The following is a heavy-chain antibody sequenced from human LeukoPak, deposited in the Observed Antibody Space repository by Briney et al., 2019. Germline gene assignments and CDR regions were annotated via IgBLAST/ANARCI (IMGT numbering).Heavy chain of an antibody. CDR2: ISAYNGNT. Sequence: ASVKVSCKASGYTFTSYGISWVRQAPGQGLEWMGWISAYNGNTNYAQKLQVRVTMTTDTSTSTAYMELRSLRSEDTAIYYCAKNSPITMVGVGYYFDYWGQGTLLTVSS. CDR3: AKNSPITMVGVGYYFDY. V-gene: IGHV1-18*01. CDR1: GYTFTSYG. J-gene: IGHJ4*02. D-gene: IGHD3-10*01.